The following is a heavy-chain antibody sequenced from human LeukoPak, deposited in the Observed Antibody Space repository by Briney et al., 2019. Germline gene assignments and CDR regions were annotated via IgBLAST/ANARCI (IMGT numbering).Heavy chain of an antibody. CDR3: GKEGGA. J-gene: IGHJ5*02. CDR1: GFTFSSYA. CDR2: IGGRGVTT. V-gene: IGHV3-23*01. Sequence: GGSGRLACAGCGFTFSSYAMSWGCQPPGKGAEWVSAIGGRGVTTYYADSVGGRFTISRDHSTNILYLQMNSLKLKDTPTYYRGKEGGAWGQGTKVTVSS. D-gene: IGHD3-16*01.